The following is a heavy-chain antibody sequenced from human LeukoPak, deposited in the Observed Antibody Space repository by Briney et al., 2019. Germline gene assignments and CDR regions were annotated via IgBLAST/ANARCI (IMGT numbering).Heavy chain of an antibody. D-gene: IGHD3-3*01. CDR2: ISAYNGNT. V-gene: IGHV1-18*01. CDR1: GYTFTSYG. J-gene: IGHJ6*02. Sequence: ASVKVSCKASGYTFTSYGISWVRQAPGQGLEWMGWISAYNGNTNYAQKLQGRVTMTTDTSTSTAYMELRSLRSDDTAVYYCARHFTIFGVVRYYYYGMDVWGQGTTVTVSS. CDR3: ARHFTIFGVVRYYYYGMDV.